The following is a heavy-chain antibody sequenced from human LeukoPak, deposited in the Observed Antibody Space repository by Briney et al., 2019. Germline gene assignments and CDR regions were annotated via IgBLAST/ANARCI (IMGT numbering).Heavy chain of an antibody. CDR3: TATTYYDCWSPLGWWV. CDR2: IKSKNDGRTK. CDR1: GSTFSNTC. V-gene: IGHV3-15*01. J-gene: IGHJ6*04. Sequence: GGSLRLSCAASGSTFSNTCMSWVRQAPGKGLEWVGRIKSKNDGRTKDYAAHVKGRFTISRADTKNTMDLRMKSLNTEATAVYYCTATTYYDCWSPLGWWVWGKGTTVTVSS. D-gene: IGHD3-3*01.